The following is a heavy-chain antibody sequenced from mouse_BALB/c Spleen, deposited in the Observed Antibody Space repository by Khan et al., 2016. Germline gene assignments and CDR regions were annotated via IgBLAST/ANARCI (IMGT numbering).Heavy chain of an antibody. Sequence: VQLKESGPGLVKPSQSLSLTCTVTGYSITSDYAWNWIRQFPGNKLEWMGYISYSGSTSYNPSLKSRISITRDTSKNQFFLQLNSVTTEDTDTSDGARAPPRWYFDVWGAGTTVTVSS. J-gene: IGHJ1*01. CDR1: GYSITSDYA. CDR2: ISYSGST. V-gene: IGHV3-2*02. CDR3: ARAPPRWYFDV.